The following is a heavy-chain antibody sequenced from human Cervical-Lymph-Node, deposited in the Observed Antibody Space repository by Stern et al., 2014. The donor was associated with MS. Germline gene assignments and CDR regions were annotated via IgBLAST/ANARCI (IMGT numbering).Heavy chain of an antibody. CDR3: TFQGQVTISADKSISTAYLQWSSLKASDTAMYYCAALVRGSYFY. CDR1: GYSFTLYW. J-gene: IGHJ4*02. V-gene: IGHV5-51*01. Sequence: VQLVESGAEMKKPGESLKISCKGSGYSFTLYWIGWVRQMPGKGLEWMGIIYPGDSDTSYSQSFQGHVTISTAKATSTAYWQGISNACNHDTKYRPTFQGQVTISADKSISTAYLQWSSLKASDTAMYYCAALVRGSYFYWGQGTLVTVSS. D-gene: IGHD6-19*01. CDR2: IYPGDSDT.